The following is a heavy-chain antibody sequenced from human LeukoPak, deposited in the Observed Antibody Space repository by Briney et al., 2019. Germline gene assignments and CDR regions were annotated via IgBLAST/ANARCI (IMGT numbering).Heavy chain of an antibody. V-gene: IGHV4-61*02. Sequence: PSQTLSLTCTVSGGSISSGSYYWRWIRQPAGKGLEWIGRIYTSGSTNYNPSLKSRVTISVDTSKNQFSLKLSSVTAADTAVYYCARQRGSYAPDYWGQGTLVTVSS. CDR1: GGSISSGSYY. J-gene: IGHJ4*02. CDR2: IYTSGST. CDR3: ARQRGSYAPDY. D-gene: IGHD1-26*01.